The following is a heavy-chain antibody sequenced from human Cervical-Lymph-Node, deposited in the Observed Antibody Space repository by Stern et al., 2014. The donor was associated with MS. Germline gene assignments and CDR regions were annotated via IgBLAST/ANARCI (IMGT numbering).Heavy chain of an antibody. V-gene: IGHV1-18*01. CDR3: ARDPRVAVAGTGGGFDP. Sequence: VQLVESGAEVKKPGASVKVSCKSSGYTFSNYGISWVRQAPGQGLEWMGWIRGYNDNTNYVEKFQGRVTMTTDTSTNTAYMELRSLRSDDTAVYYCARDPRVAVAGTGGGFDPWGHGTLVTVSS. CDR2: IRGYNDNT. J-gene: IGHJ5*02. D-gene: IGHD6-19*01. CDR1: GYTFSNYG.